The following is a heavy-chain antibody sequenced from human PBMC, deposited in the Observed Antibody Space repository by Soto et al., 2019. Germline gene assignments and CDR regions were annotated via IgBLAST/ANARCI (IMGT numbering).Heavy chain of an antibody. J-gene: IGHJ4*02. CDR2: MWSDGSNQ. D-gene: IGHD3-3*01. Sequence: GGSLRLSCAASGFTFSSYGMHWVRQAPGKGLQWVAAMWSDGSNQHYADSVKGRFTISRDNSKNTLYVQMNSLRAEDTAVYYCARDRTNQHYLDYWGQGTLVTVSS. CDR1: GFTFSSYG. CDR3: ARDRTNQHYLDY. V-gene: IGHV3-33*01.